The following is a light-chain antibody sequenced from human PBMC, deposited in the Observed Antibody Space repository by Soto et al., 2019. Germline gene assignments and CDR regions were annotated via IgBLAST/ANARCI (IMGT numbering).Light chain of an antibody. V-gene: IGKV3-20*01. CDR2: GAS. CDR3: QQYGSSLIT. Sequence: EIVLTQSPGILSLSPGERATLSCRASQSVSSSYLAWYQQKPGQAPRLLIYGASSRATGIPDRFSGSGSGTDFTLTISRLEPEDFAVYYCQQYGSSLITFGQGTRLEIK. CDR1: QSVSSSY. J-gene: IGKJ5*01.